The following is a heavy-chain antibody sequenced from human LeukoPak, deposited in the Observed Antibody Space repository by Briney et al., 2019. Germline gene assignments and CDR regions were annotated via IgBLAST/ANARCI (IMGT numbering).Heavy chain of an antibody. J-gene: IGHJ4*02. CDR1: GFTFGSYG. D-gene: IGHD6-19*01. CDR2: ISYDGSNK. CDR3: ANSAEAVAGIFDY. Sequence: GGSLRLSCAASGFTFGSYGMHWVRQAPGKGLEWVAVISYDGSNKYYADSVKGRFTISRDNSKNTLYLQMNSLRAEDTAVYYCANSAEAVAGIFDYWGQGTLVTVSS. V-gene: IGHV3-30*18.